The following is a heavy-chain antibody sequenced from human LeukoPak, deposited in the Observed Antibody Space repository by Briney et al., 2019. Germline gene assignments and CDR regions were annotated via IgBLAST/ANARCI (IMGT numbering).Heavy chain of an antibody. V-gene: IGHV1-2*02. CDR2: INPNSAGT. CDR1: GYTFTGYY. CDR3: ARVIGIAVAGAFDP. D-gene: IGHD6-19*01. J-gene: IGHJ5*02. Sequence: ASVKVSCKASGYTFTGYYMHWVRQAPGQGLEWMGWINPNSAGTNYAQKFQGRVTMTRDTSISTAYMELSRLRSDDTAVYYCARVIGIAVAGAFDPWGQGTLVTVSS.